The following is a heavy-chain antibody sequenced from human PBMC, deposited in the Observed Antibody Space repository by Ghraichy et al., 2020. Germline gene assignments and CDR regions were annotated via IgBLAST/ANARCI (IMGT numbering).Heavy chain of an antibody. V-gene: IGHV3-66*01. CDR3: VNYLQGGLDY. CDR1: RFTVSTNY. CDR2: IYSGGTT. D-gene: IGHD3-16*01. Sequence: RGSLRLSCAASRFTVSTNYMNWVRQAPGKGLEWVSAIYSGGTTLYAESVKGRFTISRDNSKNTVYLQMERLRAEDTAVYYCVNYLQGGLDYWGQGTLVTVSS. J-gene: IGHJ4*02.